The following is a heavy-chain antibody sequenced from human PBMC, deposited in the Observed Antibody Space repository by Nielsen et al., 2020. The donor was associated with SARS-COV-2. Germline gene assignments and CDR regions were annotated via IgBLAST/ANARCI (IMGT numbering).Heavy chain of an antibody. CDR2: IKQDGSEK. V-gene: IGHV3-7*01. D-gene: IGHD3-10*01. J-gene: IGHJ6*02. CDR3: ARAGGFGELFDGMDV. CDR1: GFTFSSYW. Sequence: GESLKISCAASGFTFSSYWMSWVRQAPGKGLEWVANIKQDGSEKYYVDSVKGRFTISRDNAKNSLHLQMNSLRAEDTAVYYCARAGGFGELFDGMDVWGQGTTVTVSS.